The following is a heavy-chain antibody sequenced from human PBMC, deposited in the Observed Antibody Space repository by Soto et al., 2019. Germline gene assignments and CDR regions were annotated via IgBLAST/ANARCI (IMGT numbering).Heavy chain of an antibody. J-gene: IGHJ5*02. CDR2: IYYSGST. CDR3: ARHIVVVTARGYWFDP. Sequence: SETLSLTCTVSGGSISSSSYYWGWIRQPPGKGLEWIGSIYYSGSTYYNPSLKSRVTISVDTSKNQFSLKLSSVTAADTAVYYCARHIVVVTARGYWFDPWGQGTLVTVSS. V-gene: IGHV4-39*01. CDR1: GGSISSSSYY. D-gene: IGHD2-21*02.